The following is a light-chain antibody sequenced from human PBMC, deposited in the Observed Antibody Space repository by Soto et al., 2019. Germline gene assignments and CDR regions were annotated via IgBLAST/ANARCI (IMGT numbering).Light chain of an antibody. CDR3: ASWDDRVNGVV. CDR1: RSNIGINT. CDR2: TNN. J-gene: IGLJ3*02. Sequence: QSVLTQPPSASGTPGQRVTISCSGSRSNIGINTVNWYQHVPGTAPKLLIHTNNQRPSGVPDRVSGSKFGTSASLAISGLRSEDEADYYCASWDDRVNGVVFGGGTKLTVL. V-gene: IGLV1-44*01.